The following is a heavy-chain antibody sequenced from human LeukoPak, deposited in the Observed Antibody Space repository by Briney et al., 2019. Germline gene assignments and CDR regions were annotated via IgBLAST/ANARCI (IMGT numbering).Heavy chain of an antibody. V-gene: IGHV3-33*08. CDR3: AREVQDAYNDPELDY. J-gene: IGHJ4*02. CDR2: IWYDGSNE. CDR1: GFTFSSYG. D-gene: IGHD5-24*01. Sequence: GGSLRLSCVVSGFTFSSYGMHWVRQAPGKGLEWVAVIWYDGSNEYYADSVKGRFTISGDNSKNTLFLQMNSLRAEDTAVYYCAREVQDAYNDPELDYWGQGTLVTVSS.